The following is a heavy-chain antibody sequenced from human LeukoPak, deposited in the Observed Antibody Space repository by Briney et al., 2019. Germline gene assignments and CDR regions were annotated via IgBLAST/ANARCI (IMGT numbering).Heavy chain of an antibody. CDR3: AIAQTWDGLFES. CDR1: GIAVSGNY. V-gene: IGHV3-53*01. Sequence: GGSLRLSCAASGIAVSGNYMSWVRQPPGKGLEWVSFISINTNTFYADSVRGRFTISRDTSKNTLLLQMNSLRDEDSAIYYCAIAQTWDGLFESWGQGTLVTVSS. J-gene: IGHJ4*02. D-gene: IGHD1-26*01. CDR2: ISINTNT.